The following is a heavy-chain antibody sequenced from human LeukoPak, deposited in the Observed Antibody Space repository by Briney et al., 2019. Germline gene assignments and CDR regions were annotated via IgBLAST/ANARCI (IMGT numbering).Heavy chain of an antibody. CDR2: ISVYNGNT. J-gene: IGHJ4*02. D-gene: IGHD3-16*01. V-gene: IGHV1-18*01. CDR1: GFTFTSYG. Sequence: ASVKVSCKASGFTFTSYGISWVRQAPGQGLEWMGWISVYNGNTNYAQKFQGRVTMTRDTSISTAYMELSRLRSDDTAVYYCARDNDSRDPPHFDYWGQGTLVTVSS. CDR3: ARDNDSRDPPHFDY.